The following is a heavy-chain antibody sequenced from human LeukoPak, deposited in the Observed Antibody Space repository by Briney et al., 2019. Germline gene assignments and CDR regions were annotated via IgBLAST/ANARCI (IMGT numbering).Heavy chain of an antibody. D-gene: IGHD3-22*01. J-gene: IGHJ4*02. V-gene: IGHV4-38-2*01. Sequence: SEILSLTCEVSGYSISSGYYWGWIRQPPGKGLEWIGSMYHSGSTYYNPSLQSRVTLSADTSNNQFSLRLTSVTAADTAVYYCARSPHNYYDTSGLFDYWGQGTLVTVSS. CDR2: MYHSGST. CDR1: GYSISSGYY. CDR3: ARSPHNYYDTSGLFDY.